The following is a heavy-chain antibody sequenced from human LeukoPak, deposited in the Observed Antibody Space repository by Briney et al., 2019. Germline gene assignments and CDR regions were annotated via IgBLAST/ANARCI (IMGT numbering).Heavy chain of an antibody. D-gene: IGHD1-26*01. V-gene: IGHV3-23*01. CDR1: GFTFSSYA. CDR2: ISGSGGST. Sequence: PGGSLTLSCPASGFTFSSYAMRWVRQAPGKGLEWVSTISGSGGSTYYADSVKGRFTISRDNSKNTLYLQMNSLRAEDTAVYYCAKVVGATTRGYFDYWGQGTLVTVSS. J-gene: IGHJ4*02. CDR3: AKVVGATTRGYFDY.